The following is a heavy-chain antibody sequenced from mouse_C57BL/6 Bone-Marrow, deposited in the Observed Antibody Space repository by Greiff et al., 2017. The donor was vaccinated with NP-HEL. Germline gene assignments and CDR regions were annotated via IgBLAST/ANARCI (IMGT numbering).Heavy chain of an antibody. CDR2: IDPENGDT. Sequence: VQLKESGAELVRPGASVKLSCTASGFNIKDDYMHWVKQRPEQGLEWIGWIDPENGDTEYASKFQGKATITADTSSNTAYLQISSLTSEDTAFYYCTLYGYDVGAMDYWGQGTSVTVSS. CDR1: GFNIKDDY. J-gene: IGHJ4*01. CDR3: TLYGYDVGAMDY. V-gene: IGHV14-4*01. D-gene: IGHD2-2*01.